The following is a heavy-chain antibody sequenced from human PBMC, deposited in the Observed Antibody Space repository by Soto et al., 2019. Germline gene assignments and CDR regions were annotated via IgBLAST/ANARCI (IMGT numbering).Heavy chain of an antibody. D-gene: IGHD2-8*01. J-gene: IGHJ3*02. Sequence: GGSLRLSCAASGLTFNNALMNWVRQAPGKGLEWVGRIKSKNDGGATEYSAPVKDRFTISRDDSKNTLYLQMNSLKTEDTAVYYCTTDAQWGIWGQGTMVTVSS. CDR2: IKSKNDGGAT. CDR1: GLTFNNAL. V-gene: IGHV3-15*07. CDR3: TTDAQWGI.